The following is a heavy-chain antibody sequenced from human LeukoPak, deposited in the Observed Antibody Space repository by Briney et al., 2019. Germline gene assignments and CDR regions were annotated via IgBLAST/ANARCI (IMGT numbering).Heavy chain of an antibody. V-gene: IGHV3-7*01. CDR1: GFTFSSYW. Sequence: PGGSLRLSCAASGFTFSSYWMSWVRQAPGKGLEWVANIKQDGSEKYYVDSVKGRFTISRDNAKNSLYLQMNSLRAEDTAVYYCARDDDILTAGGWLDPWGQGTLVTVSS. J-gene: IGHJ5*02. CDR2: IKQDGSEK. D-gene: IGHD3-9*01. CDR3: ARDDDILTAGGWLDP.